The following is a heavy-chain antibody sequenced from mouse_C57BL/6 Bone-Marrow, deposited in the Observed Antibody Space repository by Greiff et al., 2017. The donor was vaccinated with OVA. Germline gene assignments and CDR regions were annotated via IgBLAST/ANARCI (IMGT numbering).Heavy chain of an antibody. CDR3: ARGGYYVAWFAY. Sequence: VQLQQSGAELARPGASVKLSCKASGYTFTSYGINWVKQRPGQGLEWIARIYPGSGNTYYNEKFKGKATLTAEKSSSTAYMQLSSLTSEDSAVYFCARGGYYVAWFAYWGQGTLVTVSA. J-gene: IGHJ3*01. D-gene: IGHD2-3*01. V-gene: IGHV1-76*01. CDR2: IYPGSGNT. CDR1: GYTFTSYG.